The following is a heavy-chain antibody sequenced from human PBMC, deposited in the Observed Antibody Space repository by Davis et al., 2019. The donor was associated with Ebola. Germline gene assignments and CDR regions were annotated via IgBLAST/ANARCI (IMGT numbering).Heavy chain of an antibody. CDR2: IYPGDSDT. CDR1: GYSFTSYW. V-gene: IGHV5-51*01. CDR3: ARRSDFWSGYSRYYVMDV. J-gene: IGHJ6*02. Sequence: GESLKISCKGSGYSFTSYWIGWVRQLPGKGLEWMGIIYPGDSDTRYSPSFQGQVTISADKSISTAYLQWSSLTASDTAMYLCARRSDFWSGYSRYYVMDVWGQGTTVTVSS. D-gene: IGHD3-3*01.